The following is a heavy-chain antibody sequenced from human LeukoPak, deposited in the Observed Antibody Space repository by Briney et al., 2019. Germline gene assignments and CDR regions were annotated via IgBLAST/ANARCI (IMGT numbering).Heavy chain of an antibody. CDR2: ISNGGGST. Sequence: GGSLRLSCAASGFTFSSYAMTWVRQAPGKGLEWVSTISNGGGSTYYADSVKGRFTISRDNSKNTVYLQMSGLRAEDTAVYYCAKDRWGSGGSGGGDYWGQGTLVTVSS. CDR3: AKDRWGSGGSGGGDY. CDR1: GFTFSSYA. D-gene: IGHD2-15*01. J-gene: IGHJ4*02. V-gene: IGHV3-23*01.